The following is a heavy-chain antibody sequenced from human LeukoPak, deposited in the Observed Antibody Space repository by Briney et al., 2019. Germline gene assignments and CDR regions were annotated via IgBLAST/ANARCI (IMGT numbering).Heavy chain of an antibody. CDR2: ISRNGDNT. Sequence: QAGGSLRLSCVASGFTFSNYAMSWVRQAPGKGLEWVSPISRNGDNTFYADSEKGRFTISRDNYKNTLYLQMNSLRAEDTAVYYCARDSNGLYGSGDSDYYYGMDVWGQGTTVTVSS. V-gene: IGHV3-23*01. CDR1: GFTFSNYA. J-gene: IGHJ6*02. CDR3: ARDSNGLYGSGDSDYYYGMDV. D-gene: IGHD3-10*01.